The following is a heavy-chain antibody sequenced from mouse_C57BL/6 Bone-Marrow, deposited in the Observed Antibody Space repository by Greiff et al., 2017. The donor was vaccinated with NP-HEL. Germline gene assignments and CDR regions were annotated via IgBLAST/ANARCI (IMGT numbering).Heavy chain of an antibody. J-gene: IGHJ1*03. V-gene: IGHV14-4*01. CDR2: IDPENGDT. CDR3: TTSYGAPWYFDV. Sequence: VQLQQSGAELVRPGASVKLSCTASGFNIKDDYMHWVKQRPEQGLEWIGWIDPENGDTAYASKFQGKATITADTSSNTAYLQLSSLTSEDTAVYYCTTSYGAPWYFDVGGTGTTVTVSA. CDR1: GFNIKDDY. D-gene: IGHD1-1*02.